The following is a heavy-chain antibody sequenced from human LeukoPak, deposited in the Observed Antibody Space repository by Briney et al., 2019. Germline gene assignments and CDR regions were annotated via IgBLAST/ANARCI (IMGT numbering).Heavy chain of an antibody. CDR3: MRGAGTSWFDY. V-gene: IGHV1-2*02. CDR1: GYTFTVNY. J-gene: IGHJ4*02. CDR2: MNPNSGVT. Sequence: ASVKVSCKPSGYTFTVNYLHWVRQAPGQGLEWVGWMNPNSGVTVYAQNFQGRVTTTRDTSISTAYMELSSLTSDDTAVYYCMRGAGTSWFDYWGQGSLVTVSS. D-gene: IGHD2-2*01.